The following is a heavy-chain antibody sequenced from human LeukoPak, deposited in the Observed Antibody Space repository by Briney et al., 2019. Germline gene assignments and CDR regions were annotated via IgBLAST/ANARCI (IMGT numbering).Heavy chain of an antibody. V-gene: IGHV3-21*01. CDR2: ISSSSSYI. Sequence: GGSLRLSCAASGFTFSSYSMNWVRQAPGKGLEWVSSISSSSSYIYYADSVKGRFTISRDNAKNSLYLQMNSLRAEDTAVYYCARDVHDSSGPGVDAFDIWGQGTMVTVSS. D-gene: IGHD3-22*01. CDR1: GFTFSSYS. CDR3: ARDVHDSSGPGVDAFDI. J-gene: IGHJ3*02.